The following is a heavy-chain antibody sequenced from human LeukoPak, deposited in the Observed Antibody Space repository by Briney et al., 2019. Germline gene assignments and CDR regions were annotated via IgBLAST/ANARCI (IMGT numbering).Heavy chain of an antibody. CDR2: ISYDGSNK. CDR3: AKDVRMYCSGGSCPADY. D-gene: IGHD2-15*01. J-gene: IGHJ4*02. CDR1: GFTLSSYG. V-gene: IGHV3-30*18. Sequence: GGSLRLSCAASGFTLSSYGMHWVRQAPGKGLEWVAVISYDGSNKYYADSVKGRFTISRDNSKNTLYLQMNSLRAEDTAVYYCAKDVRMYCSGGSCPADYWGQGTLVTVSS.